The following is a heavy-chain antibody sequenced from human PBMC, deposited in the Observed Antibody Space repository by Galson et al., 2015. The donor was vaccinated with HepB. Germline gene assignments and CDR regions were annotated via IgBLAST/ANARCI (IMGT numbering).Heavy chain of an antibody. V-gene: IGHV1-18*01. CDR2: ISVRNGDT. J-gene: IGHJ6*02. CDR3: AREGVYGDYVGFAQFFGVDV. Sequence: SVKVSCKASGYRFNTYGISWVRRAPGQGLEWMGWISVRNGDTKFAQNLEDRITMTTDSSTNTAYMELRRLTSDDTAIYYCAREGVYGDYVGFAQFFGVDVWGQGTTVIVSS. D-gene: IGHD2-21*02. CDR1: GYRFNTYG.